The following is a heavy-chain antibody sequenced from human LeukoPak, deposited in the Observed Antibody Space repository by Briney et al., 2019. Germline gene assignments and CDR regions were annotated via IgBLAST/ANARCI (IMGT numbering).Heavy chain of an antibody. Sequence: PSETLSLTCTVSGGSTNNYYWSWIRQPPGKGLEWIGYIHYSGSTNYNPSLKSRVTISVDTSKNDFSLKLSSVTAADTAVYYCARGDGGAYYYDSSGYYPFDYWGQGTLVTVSS. CDR3: ARGDGGAYYYDSSGYYPFDY. CDR2: IHYSGST. CDR1: GGSTNNYY. D-gene: IGHD3-22*01. J-gene: IGHJ4*02. V-gene: IGHV4-59*01.